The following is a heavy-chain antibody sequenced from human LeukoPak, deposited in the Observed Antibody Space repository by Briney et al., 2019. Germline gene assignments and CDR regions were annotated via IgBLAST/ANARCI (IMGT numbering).Heavy chain of an antibody. CDR3: ARDRGEDYSNSGGFYFDY. V-gene: IGHV4-31*03. CDR1: GGSIYRGGY. D-gene: IGHD4-11*01. Sequence: SETLSLTCTVSGGSIYRGGYWSWIRQHPGEGLEWIGYIYYSGSTYYNPSLKSRVTISVDTSKNQFFLKPSSVTAADTAVYYCARDRGEDYSNSGGFYFDYWGQGTLVTVSS. J-gene: IGHJ4*02. CDR2: IYYSGST.